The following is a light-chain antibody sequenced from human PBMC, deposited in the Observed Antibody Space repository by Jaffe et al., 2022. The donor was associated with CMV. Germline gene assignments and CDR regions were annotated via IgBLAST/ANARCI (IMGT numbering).Light chain of an antibody. CDR2: GAS. CDR3: QQSYSTPT. J-gene: IGKJ2*01. V-gene: IGKV1-39*01. CDR1: QTIDTY. Sequence: DILMTQSPSSLSASVGDRVTITCRASQTIDTYLHWYQQRSGEAPKLLIHGASSLQSGVPSRFSGSGSGTDFTLTISSLQSEDFASYYCQQSYSTPTFGQGTKLESK.